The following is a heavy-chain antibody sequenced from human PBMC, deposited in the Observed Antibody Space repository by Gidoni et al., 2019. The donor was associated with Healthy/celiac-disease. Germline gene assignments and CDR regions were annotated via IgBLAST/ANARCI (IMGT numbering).Heavy chain of an antibody. J-gene: IGHJ6*02. CDR3: ARGGNDFWSGDYYGMDV. V-gene: IGHV3-7*01. CDR1: GFTFSSYW. CDR2: IKQDGSEK. Sequence: EFQLLASGGGLVQPGGSLRLSCSASGFTFSSYWMSWVRQAPGKGLEWVANIKQDGSEKYYVDSVKGRFTISRDNAKNSLYLQMNSLRAEDTAVYYCARGGNDFWSGDYYGMDVWGQGTTVTVSS. D-gene: IGHD3-3*01.